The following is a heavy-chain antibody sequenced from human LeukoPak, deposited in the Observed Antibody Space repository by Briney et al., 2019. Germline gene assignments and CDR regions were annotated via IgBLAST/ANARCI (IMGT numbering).Heavy chain of an antibody. V-gene: IGHV3-33*01. D-gene: IGHD3-10*01. J-gene: IGHJ6*02. CDR2: IWFDGNKK. CDR1: GFTFSSYG. Sequence: PGRSLRLSCAASGFTFSSYGMHWVRQAPGKGLEWVALIWFDGNKKDYVDSVKGRFTISRDNSKKTLYLQMNSLRAEDTALYYCARAYYHASGGAFGMDVWGQGTTVTVPS. CDR3: ARAYYHASGGAFGMDV.